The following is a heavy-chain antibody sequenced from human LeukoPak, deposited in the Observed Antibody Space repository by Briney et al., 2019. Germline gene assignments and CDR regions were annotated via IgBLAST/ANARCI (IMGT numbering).Heavy chain of an antibody. V-gene: IGHV1-8*01. J-gene: IGHJ4*02. CDR2: MNPNSGNT. Sequence: GASVKVSCKASGYTFTSYDINWVRQATGQGPEWMGWMNPNSGNTGYAQKFQGRVTMTRNTSISTAYMELSSLRSEDTAVYYCAREVRYCSSTSCYAYYFDYWGQGTLVTVSS. CDR1: GYTFTSYD. CDR3: AREVRYCSSTSCYAYYFDY. D-gene: IGHD2-2*01.